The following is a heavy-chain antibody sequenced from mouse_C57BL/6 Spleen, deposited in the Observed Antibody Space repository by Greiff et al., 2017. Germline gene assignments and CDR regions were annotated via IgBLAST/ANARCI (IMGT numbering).Heavy chain of an antibody. V-gene: IGHV1-52*01. J-gene: IGHJ2*01. Sequence: VQLQQPGAELVRPGSSVKLSCKASGYTFTSYWMHWVKQRPIQGLEWIGNIDPSDSETHYNQKFKDKATLTVDKSSSTAYMQLSSLTSEDSAVYYCARISNYSYYFDYWGQGTTLTVSS. CDR3: ARISNYSYYFDY. CDR2: IDPSDSET. D-gene: IGHD2-5*01. CDR1: GYTFTSYW.